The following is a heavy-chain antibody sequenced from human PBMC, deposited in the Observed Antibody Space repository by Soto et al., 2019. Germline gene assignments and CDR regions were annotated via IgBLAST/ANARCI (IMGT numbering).Heavy chain of an antibody. V-gene: IGHV3-66*01. Sequence: GGSLRLSCAASGFTVSSNYMSWVRQAPGKGLEWVSVIYSGGSTYYADSVKGRFTISRDNSKNTLYLQMNSLRAEDTAVYYCARNRLGYCSSTSCYDRYYYYYMDVWGKGTTVTVSS. CDR3: ARNRLGYCSSTSCYDRYYYYYMDV. D-gene: IGHD2-2*01. J-gene: IGHJ6*03. CDR1: GFTVSSNY. CDR2: IYSGGST.